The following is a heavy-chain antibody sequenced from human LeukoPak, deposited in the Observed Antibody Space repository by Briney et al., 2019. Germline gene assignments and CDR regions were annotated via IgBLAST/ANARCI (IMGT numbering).Heavy chain of an antibody. Sequence: GGSLRLSCEACIHTYKVRRVEGTRQAPGKGPEWVSRIYSDGGITKYAESVKGRFTISRDNARNTLYLQMNSLRAEDTAVYYCARVRNSNGYDFWGQGTMVIVSS. J-gene: IGHJ3*01. CDR2: IYSDGGIT. D-gene: IGHD2-21*01. CDR3: ARVRNSNGYDF. V-gene: IGHV3-74*03. CDR1: IHTYKVRR.